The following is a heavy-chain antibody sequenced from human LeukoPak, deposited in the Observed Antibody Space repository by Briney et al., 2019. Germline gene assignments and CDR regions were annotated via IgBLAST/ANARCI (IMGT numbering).Heavy chain of an antibody. CDR1: GFAFGSEA. Sequence: GGSLRLSCAVSGFAFGSEAMSWVRQSPARGLEWVASISPGGGTTYYADYVKGRFTISRDNSNNTLYVHMNSLRAEDTAVYYCAKVRSGSANWALRIFDNWGQGTLVTVSS. D-gene: IGHD1-1*01. CDR3: AKVRSGSANWALRIFDN. V-gene: IGHV3-23*01. J-gene: IGHJ4*02. CDR2: ISPGGGTT.